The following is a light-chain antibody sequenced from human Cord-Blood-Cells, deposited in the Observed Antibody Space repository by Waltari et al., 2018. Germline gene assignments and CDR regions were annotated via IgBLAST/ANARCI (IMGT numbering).Light chain of an antibody. CDR2: WAS. J-gene: IGKJ1*01. Sequence: DIVMTQSPDSLAVSLGERATINCKSSQSVLYSSNNKNYVAWYQQKPGPPPKLLIYWASTRESGVPDRFSGSGSGTDFTLTISSLQAEDVAVYYCQQYYSTLAFGQGTKVEIK. CDR1: QSVLYSSNNKNY. V-gene: IGKV4-1*01. CDR3: QQYYSTLA.